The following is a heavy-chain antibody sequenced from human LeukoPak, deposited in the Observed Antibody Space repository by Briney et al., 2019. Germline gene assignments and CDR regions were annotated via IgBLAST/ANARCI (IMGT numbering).Heavy chain of an antibody. J-gene: IGHJ4*02. D-gene: IGHD1-26*01. CDR1: GYIFTVYY. V-gene: IGHV1-2*02. Sequence: ASVKVSFKASGYIFTVYYMHWVRQAPGQGLEWMGWINPNSGGTNSAQKFQGRVTMTRDTSISTAYMELSRLTSDDTAVYYCARHPYSGSYHFDYWGQGTLVTVSS. CDR2: INPNSGGT. CDR3: ARHPYSGSYHFDY.